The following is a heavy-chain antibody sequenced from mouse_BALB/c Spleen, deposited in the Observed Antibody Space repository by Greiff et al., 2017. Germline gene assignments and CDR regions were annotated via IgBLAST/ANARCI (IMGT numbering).Heavy chain of an antibody. J-gene: IGHJ2*01. CDR2: ISNLAYSI. CDR1: GFTFSDYG. CDR3: ARDGRLSYYFDY. V-gene: IGHV5-15*02. Sequence: EVKLVESGGGLVQPGGSRKLSCAASGFTFSDYGMAWVRQAPGKGPEWVAFISNLAYSIYYADTVTGRFTISRENAKNTLYLEMSSLRSEDTAMYYCARDGRLSYYFDYWGQGTTLTVSS.